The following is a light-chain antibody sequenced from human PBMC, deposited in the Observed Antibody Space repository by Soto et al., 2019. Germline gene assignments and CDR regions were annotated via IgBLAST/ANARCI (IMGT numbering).Light chain of an antibody. Sequence: DIQMTQSPTSLSASVGDRVTITCRASQDIRNFVAWYQQKPGKAPKLLIYAASTLQSGVPSRFSGSGSGTDVSLTINSLQPEDVATYSCQKYSSVPVFGPGTKVYI. J-gene: IGKJ3*01. CDR1: QDIRNF. V-gene: IGKV1-27*01. CDR2: AAS. CDR3: QKYSSVPV.